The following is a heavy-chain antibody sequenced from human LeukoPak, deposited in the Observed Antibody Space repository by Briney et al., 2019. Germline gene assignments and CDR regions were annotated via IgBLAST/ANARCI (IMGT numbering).Heavy chain of an antibody. CDR2: INRDGSST. Sequence: PGGSLRLSCAASGFTFSSYWMHWVRQAPGKGLMWVSRINRDGSSTSYADSVKGRFTISRDNAKNTLYLQMNSLRAEDTAVYYCARDPTYYYDSSGYIDYWGQGTLVTVSS. D-gene: IGHD3-22*01. V-gene: IGHV3-74*01. CDR1: GFTFSSYW. CDR3: ARDPTYYYDSSGYIDY. J-gene: IGHJ4*02.